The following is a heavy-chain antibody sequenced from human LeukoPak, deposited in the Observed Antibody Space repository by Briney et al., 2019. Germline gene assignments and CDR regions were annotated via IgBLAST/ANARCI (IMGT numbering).Heavy chain of an antibody. CDR3: AKDQVIAAAANSDY. J-gene: IGHJ4*02. CDR1: GFTISNYA. Sequence: GGSLRLSCAASGFTISNYAMSWVRQAPGKGLEWVSAISGGGSGAFYADSVKGRFTISRDNSKNTLYLQMNSLRAGDTAVYYCAKDQVIAAAANSDYWGQGTLVTVSS. CDR2: ISGGGSGA. V-gene: IGHV3-23*01. D-gene: IGHD6-13*01.